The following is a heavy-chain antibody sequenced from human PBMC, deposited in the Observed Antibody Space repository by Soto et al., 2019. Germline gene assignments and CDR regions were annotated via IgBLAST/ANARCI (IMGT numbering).Heavy chain of an antibody. CDR1: GGSISSGGYS. J-gene: IGHJ4*02. CDR2: IYHSVST. CDR3: ARGPPLGY. Sequence: QLQLQESGSGLVKPSQTLSLTCAVYGGSISSGGYSWSWIRQPPGKGLECIGYIYHSVSTYYKPAVKRRVTISEDRSKNQFSLQLNSVTAAATAVYYCARGPPLGYWGQGTLVTVSS. V-gene: IGHV4-30-2*01.